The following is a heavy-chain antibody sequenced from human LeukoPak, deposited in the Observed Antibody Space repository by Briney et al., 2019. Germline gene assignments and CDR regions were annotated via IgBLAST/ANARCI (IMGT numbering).Heavy chain of an antibody. J-gene: IGHJ4*02. CDR2: ISGSGSTM. CDR1: GFTFSSYD. D-gene: IGHD6-13*01. V-gene: IGHV3-48*03. CDR3: ARDLRQLGFDY. Sequence: GGSLRLSCAASGFTFSSYDMNWVRQAPGNGLEWVSFISGSGSTMNYAGSVKGRFTISRDNAKNSLYLQMNSLRAEDTAVYYCARDLRQLGFDYWGQGTLVTVSS.